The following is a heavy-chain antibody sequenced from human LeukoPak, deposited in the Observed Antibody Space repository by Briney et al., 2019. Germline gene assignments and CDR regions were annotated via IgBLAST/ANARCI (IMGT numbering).Heavy chain of an antibody. V-gene: IGHV3-30-3*01. CDR3: ARDHGYYGMDV. Sequence: GGSLRLSCAASGFTVSSNYMSWVRQAPGKGLEWVAVKSYDGSNKYYADSVKGRFTISRDNSKNTLYLQMNSLRAEDTAVYYCARDHGYYGMDVWGQGTTVTVSS. CDR1: GFTVSSNY. CDR2: KSYDGSNK. J-gene: IGHJ6*02. D-gene: IGHD4-17*01.